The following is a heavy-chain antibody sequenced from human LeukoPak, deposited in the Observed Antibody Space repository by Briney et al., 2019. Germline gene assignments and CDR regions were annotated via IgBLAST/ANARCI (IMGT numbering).Heavy chain of an antibody. CDR1: GGSISSSSYY. CDR3: AREFGSYYYYYGMDV. CDR2: IYYSGST. J-gene: IGHJ6*02. V-gene: IGHV4-39*07. Sequence: PSETLSLTCTVSGGSISSSSYYWGWIRQPPGKGLEWIGSIYYSGSTYYNPSLKSRVTISVDTSKNQFSLKLSSVTAADTAVYYCAREFGSYYYYYGMDVWGQGTTVTVSS. D-gene: IGHD3-10*01.